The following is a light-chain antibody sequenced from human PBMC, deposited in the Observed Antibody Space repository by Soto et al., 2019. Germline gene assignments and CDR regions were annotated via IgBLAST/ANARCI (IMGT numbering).Light chain of an antibody. CDR3: QQYNNWPPT. V-gene: IGKV3-15*01. Sequence: EIVMTQSPATLSVSRGERATLSCRASQSVSSNLAWYQQKRGQAPRLLIYGASTRATGIPARFSGSGSGTEFTLTTSSLQSGHFAVYYCQQYNNWPPTFGHGTNVDIK. J-gene: IGKJ3*01. CDR2: GAS. CDR1: QSVSSN.